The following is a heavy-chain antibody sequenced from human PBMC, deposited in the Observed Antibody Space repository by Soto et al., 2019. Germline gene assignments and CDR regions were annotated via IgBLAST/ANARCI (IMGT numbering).Heavy chain of an antibody. CDR1: GGSISSYY. CDR2: IYYSGST. V-gene: IGHV4-59*01. Sequence: QVQLQESGPGLVKPSETLSLTCTVSGGSISSYYWSWIRQPPGKGLEWIGYIYYSGSTNYNPSLRTRLTISVDTSKNQFSLKLSYVTAADTAVYYCARAVGATTSNWFDLWGQGTLVTVSS. D-gene: IGHD1-26*01. CDR3: ARAVGATTSNWFDL. J-gene: IGHJ5*02.